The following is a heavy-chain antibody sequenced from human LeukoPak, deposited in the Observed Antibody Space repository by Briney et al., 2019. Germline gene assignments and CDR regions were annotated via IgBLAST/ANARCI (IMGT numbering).Heavy chain of an antibody. CDR3: ARTMSGSYVLDY. J-gene: IGHJ4*02. V-gene: IGHV4-59*01. CDR2: MYHSGNT. D-gene: IGHD5-18*01. Sequence: SETLSLTCTLSGASLRSNYWSWIRQPPGKGLEWIGYMYHSGNTDFNPSLKSRVTISLDTSKNQFSLKVTSVTAADTAVYYCARTMSGSYVLDYWGQGILVTVSS. CDR1: GASLRSNY.